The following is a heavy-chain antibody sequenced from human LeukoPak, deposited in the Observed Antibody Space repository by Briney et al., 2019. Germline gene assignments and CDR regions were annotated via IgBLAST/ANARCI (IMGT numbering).Heavy chain of an antibody. CDR3: AKDREPSFYSSSWYLDY. Sequence: GGSLRLSCAISGFSVSSKYMSWVRQPPGKGPEWVSVIYNDGSTYYADSVKGRFTISRDNSKNTLYLQMNSLRAEDTAVYYCAKDREPSFYSSSWYLDYWGQGTLVTVSS. CDR2: IYNDGST. CDR1: GFSVSSKY. D-gene: IGHD6-13*01. V-gene: IGHV3-53*05. J-gene: IGHJ4*02.